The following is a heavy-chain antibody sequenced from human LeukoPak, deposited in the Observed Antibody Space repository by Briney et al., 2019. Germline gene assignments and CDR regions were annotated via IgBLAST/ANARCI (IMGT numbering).Heavy chain of an antibody. Sequence: ASVKVSCKASGYTFTGYYMHWVRQAPGQGLGWMGWMNPNSGNTGYAQKFQGRVTITRNTSISTAYMELSSLRSEDTAVYYCARVAYDSSGSKVDYWGQGTLVTVSS. D-gene: IGHD3-22*01. CDR3: ARVAYDSSGSKVDY. V-gene: IGHV1-8*03. J-gene: IGHJ4*02. CDR1: GYTFTGYY. CDR2: MNPNSGNT.